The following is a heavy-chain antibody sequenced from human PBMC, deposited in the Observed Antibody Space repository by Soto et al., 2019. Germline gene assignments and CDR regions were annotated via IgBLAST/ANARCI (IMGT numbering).Heavy chain of an antibody. CDR1: GFTVSSNY. J-gene: IGHJ6*03. CDR3: ARESRFLEWLLHMDV. CDR2: IYSGGST. D-gene: IGHD3-3*01. Sequence: GGSLRLSCAASGFTVSSNYMSWVRQAPGKGLEWVSVIYSGGSTYYADSVKGRFTISRDNSKNRLYLQMNSLRAEDTAVYYCARESRFLEWLLHMDVWGKGTTVTVSS. V-gene: IGHV3-66*01.